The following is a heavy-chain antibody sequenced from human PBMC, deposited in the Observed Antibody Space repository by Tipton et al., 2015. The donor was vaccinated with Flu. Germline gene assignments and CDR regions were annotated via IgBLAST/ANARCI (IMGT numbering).Heavy chain of an antibody. CDR1: GDSIGSPYF. CDR2: VHRSGNG. J-gene: IGHJ5*01. D-gene: IGHD4-11*01. Sequence: TLSLTCSVSGDSIGSPYFWGWIRKPPGGGLEWIGNVHRSGNGYYKPSLKSRVSISVDTSKNQFSLELTSVTAADTAVYYCARRDYSNYVSEPHNWFDPWAKESWSPSRQ. CDR3: ARRDYSNYVSEPHNWFDP. V-gene: IGHV4-38-2*01.